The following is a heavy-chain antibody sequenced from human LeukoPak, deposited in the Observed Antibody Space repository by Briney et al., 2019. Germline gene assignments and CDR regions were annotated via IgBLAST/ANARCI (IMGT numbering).Heavy chain of an antibody. Sequence: GGSLRLSCAASGFTFSSYSMNWVRQAPGKGLEWVSYNSSSSSTIYYADSVKGRFTISRDNAKNSLYLQMNSLRDEDTAVYYCARDYDDYVWGSYRSGLDYWGQGTLVTVSS. CDR3: ARDYDDYVWGSYRSGLDY. CDR1: GFTFSSYS. V-gene: IGHV3-48*02. D-gene: IGHD3-16*02. J-gene: IGHJ4*02. CDR2: NSSSSSTI.